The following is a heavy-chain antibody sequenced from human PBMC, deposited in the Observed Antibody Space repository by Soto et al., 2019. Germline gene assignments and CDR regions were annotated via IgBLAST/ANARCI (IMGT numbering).Heavy chain of an antibody. CDR3: AKDYYDILTGHTAGDAFDI. V-gene: IGHV3-23*01. J-gene: IGHJ3*02. CDR1: GFTFSSYA. CDR2: ISGSGGST. D-gene: IGHD3-9*01. Sequence: PGGSLRLSCAASGFTFSSYAMSWVRQAPGKGLEWVSAISGSGGSTYYADSVKGRFTISRDNSKNTLYLQMNSLRAEDTAVYYCAKDYYDILTGHTAGDAFDIWGQGTMVTVSS.